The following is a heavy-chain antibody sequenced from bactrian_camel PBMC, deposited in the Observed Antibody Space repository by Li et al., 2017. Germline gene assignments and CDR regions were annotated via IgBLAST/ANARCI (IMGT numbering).Heavy chain of an antibody. D-gene: IGHD3*01. CDR2: ITSSGGGT. V-gene: IGHV3S40*01. CDR1: GFTFSTAQ. J-gene: IGHJ4*01. Sequence: VQLVESGGGLVQPGGSLRLSCATAGFTFSTAQMSWVRQAPGKGFEWVSVITSSGGGTYYADPVKGRFTISRDNAKNTLYLQMYSLKIEDTAVYYCALGSSRQATMTARGKGTQVTVS.